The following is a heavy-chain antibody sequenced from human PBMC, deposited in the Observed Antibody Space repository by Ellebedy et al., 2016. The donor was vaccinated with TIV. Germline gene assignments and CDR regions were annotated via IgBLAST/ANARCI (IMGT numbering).Heavy chain of an antibody. CDR1: GYNFTDYY. CDR2: INLSGGST. D-gene: IGHD4-11*01. CDR3: ARRGLTTGRGFRNDSLDI. Sequence: AASVKVSCKSSGYNFTDYYIHLVRQAPGQGLEWMGIINLSGGSTTYAQKFEGRVTVTRDTSTSTVYMEMTNLRSEDTAVYFCARRGLTTGRGFRNDSLDIWGQGTLVTVSS. J-gene: IGHJ3*02. V-gene: IGHV1-46*01.